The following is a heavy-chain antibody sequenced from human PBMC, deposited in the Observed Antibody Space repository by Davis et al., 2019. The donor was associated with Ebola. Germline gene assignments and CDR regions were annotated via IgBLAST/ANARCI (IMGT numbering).Heavy chain of an antibody. D-gene: IGHD3-3*01. CDR1: GFTFSSYW. Sequence: HTGGSLRLSCAASGFTFSSYWMHWVRQAPGKGLVWVSRINSDGSSTHYADSVKGRFTISRDNAKKTLYLQMNSLIAEDTAVYYCARDLVLGARFLEWFPLYYGMDVWGQGTTVTVSS. J-gene: IGHJ6*02. CDR3: ARDLVLGARFLEWFPLYYGMDV. V-gene: IGHV3-74*01. CDR2: INSDGSST.